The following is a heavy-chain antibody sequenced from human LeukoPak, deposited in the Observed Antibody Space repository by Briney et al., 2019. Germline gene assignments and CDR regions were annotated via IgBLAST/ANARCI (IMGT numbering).Heavy chain of an antibody. J-gene: IGHJ4*02. CDR3: ARDRGAVAVFDY. CDR2: INHSGST. V-gene: IGHV4-34*01. Sequence: PSETLSLTCAVHGGSFSGYYWSSIRQTPGKGLEWIGEINHSGSTNYNPSLKSRVTISVDTSKNQFSLKLSSVTAADTAVYYCARDRGAVAVFDYWGQGTLVTVSS. D-gene: IGHD6-19*01. CDR1: GGSFSGYY.